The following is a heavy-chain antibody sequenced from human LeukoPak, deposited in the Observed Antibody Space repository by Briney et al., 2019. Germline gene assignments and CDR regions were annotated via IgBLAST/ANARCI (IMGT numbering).Heavy chain of an antibody. CDR3: ARDRSRSIQLWPPDY. J-gene: IGHJ4*02. V-gene: IGHV3-11*06. Sequence: TGGSLRLSCAASGFTFSDYYMSWIRQAPGKGLEWVSYISSSSSYTNYADSVKGRFTISRDNAKNSLYLQMNSLRAEDTAVYYCARDRSRSIQLWPPDYWGQGTLVTVSS. CDR2: ISSSSSYT. CDR1: GFTFSDYY. D-gene: IGHD5-18*01.